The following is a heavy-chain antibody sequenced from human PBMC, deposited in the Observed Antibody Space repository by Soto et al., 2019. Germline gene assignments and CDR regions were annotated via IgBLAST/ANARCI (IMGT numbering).Heavy chain of an antibody. D-gene: IGHD1-26*01. V-gene: IGHV4-31*03. CDR1: GGSISRGGYN. J-gene: IGHJ4*02. Sequence: ASETLSLTCSVSGGSISRGGYNWSWIRQHPGRGLEWIGYIYYSGNTYYNPSLKSRVTISVDTSKNQFSLKLSAVTAADTAVYYCARGRVGATTEYFDYWGQGTLVTVPQ. CDR2: IYYSGNT. CDR3: ARGRVGATTEYFDY.